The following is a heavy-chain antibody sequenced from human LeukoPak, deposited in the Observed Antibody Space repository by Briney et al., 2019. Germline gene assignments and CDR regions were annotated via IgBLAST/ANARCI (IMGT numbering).Heavy chain of an antibody. Sequence: AAVKVSFKASGYTFTAHYIHWVRQAPGAGLEWMGWINPNSGDTNYAQKFQGRVSMTRDTSINTAYMELSRLRSDDTAVYYCARVHQSSASYGDYWGQGTLATVSS. V-gene: IGHV1-2*02. D-gene: IGHD3-10*01. J-gene: IGHJ4*02. CDR3: ARVHQSSASYGDY. CDR2: INPNSGDT. CDR1: GYTFTAHY.